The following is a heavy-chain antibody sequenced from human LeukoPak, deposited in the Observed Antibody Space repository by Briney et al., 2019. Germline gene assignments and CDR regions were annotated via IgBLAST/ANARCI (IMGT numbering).Heavy chain of an antibody. Sequence: SETLSLTCTVSGGSISSYYWSWIRQPPGKGLEWIGSIYYSGGTYYNPSLKSRVTISVDTSKNQFSLKLSSVTAADTAVYYCARHFYPPLYGSAIDYWGQGTLVTVSS. D-gene: IGHD3-3*02. CDR1: GGSISSYY. J-gene: IGHJ4*02. CDR2: IYYSGGT. V-gene: IGHV4-59*05. CDR3: ARHFYPPLYGSAIDY.